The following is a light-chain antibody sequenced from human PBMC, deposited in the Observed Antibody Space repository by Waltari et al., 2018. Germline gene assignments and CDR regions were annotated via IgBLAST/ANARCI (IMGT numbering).Light chain of an antibody. CDR1: VLSKRF. Sequence: SYELAQPSSVSVSPGQTARIPCSGDVLSKRFVWWFQQKPGQAPVLLIYKYTDRPSGIPERFSGSSAGTTVTLTISGARVEDEADYYCLSVTENTRLFGGGTKLTVL. CDR3: LSVTENTRL. CDR2: KYT. J-gene: IGLJ3*02. V-gene: IGLV3-27*01.